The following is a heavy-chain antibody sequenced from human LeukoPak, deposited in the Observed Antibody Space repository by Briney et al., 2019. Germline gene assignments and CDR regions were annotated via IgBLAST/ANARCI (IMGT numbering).Heavy chain of an antibody. Sequence: GGSLRLSCAASGFTFSSYEMNWVRQAPGKGLEWVSYISSSGSTIYYADSVKGRFTISRDNAKNSLYLQMNSLRAEDTAVYYCARDGDCKNGVCWTDFDYWGQGTPVTVSS. V-gene: IGHV3-48*03. D-gene: IGHD2-8*01. CDR1: GFTFSSYE. CDR2: ISSSGSTI. CDR3: ARDGDCKNGVCWTDFDY. J-gene: IGHJ4*02.